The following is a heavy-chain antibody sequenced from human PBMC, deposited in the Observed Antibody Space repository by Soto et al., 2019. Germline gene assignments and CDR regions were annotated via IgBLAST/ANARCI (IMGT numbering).Heavy chain of an antibody. CDR1: GFTFSSYS. D-gene: IGHD3-10*01. J-gene: IGHJ6*02. CDR2: ISSSNYI. V-gene: IGHV3-21*01. Sequence: PGGSLRLSCAASGFTFSSYSINWVRQAPGKGLEWVSSISSSNYIYYADSVKGRFTISRDNAKNSLYLQMNSLRAEDTAVYYCARGKYYYGSGSRRDYFGMDVWGQEPTLTVSS. CDR3: ARGKYYYGSGSRRDYFGMDV.